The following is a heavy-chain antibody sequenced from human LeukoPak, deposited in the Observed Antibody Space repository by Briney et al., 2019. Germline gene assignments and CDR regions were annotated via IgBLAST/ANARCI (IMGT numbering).Heavy chain of an antibody. V-gene: IGHV1-18*01. J-gene: IGHJ5*02. CDR2: ISAYNGNT. Sequence: ASVRVSCKAPGYTFTSYGISRVRQAPGQGLEWMGWISAYNGNTNYAQKLQGRVTMTTDTSTSTAYMELRSLRSDDTAVYYCARDGGHCSSASCYSYWFDPWGQGTLVTVSS. CDR3: ARDGGHCSSASCYSYWFDP. D-gene: IGHD2-2*01. CDR1: GYTFTSYG.